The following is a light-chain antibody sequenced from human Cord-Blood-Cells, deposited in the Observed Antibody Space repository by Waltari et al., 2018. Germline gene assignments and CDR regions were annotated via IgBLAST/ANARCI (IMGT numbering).Light chain of an antibody. Sequence: QSALTQPAAVAASPGQSTTISCTGTSSDDGGCNDVSWYQQHPGKATKLMIYDVSNRPLRISNRFSGSNAGNTDSLAVSGLQAEDGADYYCSSYTTSSTVVFGGGSKLTV. CDR1: SSDDGGCND. J-gene: IGLJ2*01. V-gene: IGLV2-14*01. CDR3: SSYTTSSTVV. CDR2: DVS.